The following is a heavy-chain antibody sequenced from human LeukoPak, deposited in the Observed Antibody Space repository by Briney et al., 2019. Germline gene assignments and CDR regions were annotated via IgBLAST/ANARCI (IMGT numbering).Heavy chain of an antibody. D-gene: IGHD3-16*02. Sequence: GGSLRLSCAASGFTFSSYSLNWVRQAPGKGLEWLSYISSSSIYYADSVKGRFTISRDSAKNSLYLQMNSLRDEDTAVYYCARAYSVYLDVWGQGTTVTVSS. J-gene: IGHJ6*02. CDR3: ARAYSVYLDV. V-gene: IGHV3-48*02. CDR2: ISSSSI. CDR1: GFTFSSYS.